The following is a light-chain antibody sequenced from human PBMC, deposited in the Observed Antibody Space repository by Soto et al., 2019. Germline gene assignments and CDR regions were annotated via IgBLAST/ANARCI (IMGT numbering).Light chain of an antibody. J-gene: IGKJ5*01. V-gene: IGKV3-20*01. CDR3: RQYGSSPPVT. CDR2: DAS. CDR1: QSFSNE. Sequence: LLTQSPATLCLSPGERGTLXCSASQSFSNELAWCEQTTGQASRLLIYDASNRATGIQARLIGSGSGKDFTLNISRLEPEEFAMYYCRQYGSSPPVTFGQGTRLEIK.